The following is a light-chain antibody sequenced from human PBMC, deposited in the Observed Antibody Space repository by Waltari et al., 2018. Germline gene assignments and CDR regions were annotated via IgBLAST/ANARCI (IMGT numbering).Light chain of an antibody. V-gene: IGLV3-19*01. CDR1: SLRTSY. J-gene: IGLJ2*01. CDR2: GKN. Sequence: SSELTQDPAVSVALGQTVRIPCQAASLRTSYASWYQQKSGQAPILVLFGKNKRPSGIPDRFSGYNSETTTSLTITGAQAEDEADYYCSSRDSCASHVLFAGGTKLTVL. CDR3: SSRDSCASHVL.